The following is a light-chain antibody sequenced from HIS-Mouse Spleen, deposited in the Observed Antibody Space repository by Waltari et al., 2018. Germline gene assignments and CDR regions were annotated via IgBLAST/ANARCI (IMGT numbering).Light chain of an antibody. CDR2: KDS. CDR3: QSADSSGTYHVV. V-gene: IGLV3-25*03. J-gene: IGLJ2*01. Sequence: SYELTQPPSVSVSPGQTARITCSGDALPKQYAYWYQQKPGQAPVLVIYKDSERPSGIPERFSGSSSGTTVTLTISGFQAEDEADYYCQSADSSGTYHVVFGGGTKLTVL. CDR1: ALPKQY.